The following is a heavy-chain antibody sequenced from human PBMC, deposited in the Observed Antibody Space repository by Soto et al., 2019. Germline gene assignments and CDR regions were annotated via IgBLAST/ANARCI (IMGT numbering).Heavy chain of an antibody. CDR3: AKQAGYSSDPFDY. Sequence: GGSMRLSCAASAFTFNTYAMSWVRPPPGKGLEWVSSVSGGGARPYYADSVKGRFTISRDNSKNTLYLQMNSLRAEDTAVYYCAKQAGYSSDPFDYWGQGALVTVSS. J-gene: IGHJ4*02. D-gene: IGHD6-19*01. V-gene: IGHV3-23*01. CDR2: VSGGGARP. CDR1: AFTFNTYA.